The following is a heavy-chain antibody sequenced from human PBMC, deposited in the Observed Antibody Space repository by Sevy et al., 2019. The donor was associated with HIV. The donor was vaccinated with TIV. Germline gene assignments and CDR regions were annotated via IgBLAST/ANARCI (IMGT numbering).Heavy chain of an antibody. Sequence: SETLSLTCTVSGGSITSLYWNWIRQSPGKGLEWIANIYYNGHIKYNPSLKSRVTLSLYTSKNQFSLRLSSVTAADTAMYYCAGENAWGRGYSWGQGTLVTVSS. D-gene: IGHD1-26*01. CDR1: GGSITSLY. CDR2: IYYNGHI. V-gene: IGHV4-59*08. CDR3: AGENAWGRGYS. J-gene: IGHJ4*02.